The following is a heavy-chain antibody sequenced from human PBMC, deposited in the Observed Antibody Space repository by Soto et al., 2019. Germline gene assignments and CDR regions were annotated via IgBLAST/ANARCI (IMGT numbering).Heavy chain of an antibody. D-gene: IGHD6-19*01. CDR1: GFTFSSYW. Sequence: EVQLVESGGGLVQPGGSLRLSCAASGFTFSSYWMHWVRQAPGKGLVWVSRINSDGSSTSYADSVKGRFTISRDNAKNTLYLHMNSLRAEDTAVYYCARDAYSSGWYLVDYWGQGTLVTVSS. J-gene: IGHJ4*02. CDR2: INSDGSST. V-gene: IGHV3-74*01. CDR3: ARDAYSSGWYLVDY.